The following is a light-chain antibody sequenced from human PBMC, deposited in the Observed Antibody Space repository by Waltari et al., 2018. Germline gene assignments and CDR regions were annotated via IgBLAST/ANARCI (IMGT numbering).Light chain of an antibody. V-gene: IGKV1-13*02. J-gene: IGKJ4*01. CDR2: YAN. Sequence: IQMSQSPSPLSASVGDRVTITCRASQGISSYLNWYQQKPGKAPKLLIYYANSLASGVPSRFSGSGSGTEFTLTISSLQPEDFATYYCQQGNSNPLTFGGGTKVETK. CDR3: QQGNSNPLT. CDR1: QGISSY.